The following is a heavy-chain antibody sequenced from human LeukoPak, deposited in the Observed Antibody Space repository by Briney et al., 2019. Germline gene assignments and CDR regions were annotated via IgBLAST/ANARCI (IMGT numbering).Heavy chain of an antibody. D-gene: IGHD5-12*01. CDR2: ISYTGTYI. Sequence: GGSLRLSCAASAFSLNAYNMNWVRQAPGKGLEWVSSISYTGTYIYYADSVKGRFTISRDNAKNSLYLQMNSLRAEDTAVYYCARGVARGAFDIWGQGTMVTVSS. CDR1: AFSLNAYN. J-gene: IGHJ3*02. CDR3: ARGVARGAFDI. V-gene: IGHV3-21*04.